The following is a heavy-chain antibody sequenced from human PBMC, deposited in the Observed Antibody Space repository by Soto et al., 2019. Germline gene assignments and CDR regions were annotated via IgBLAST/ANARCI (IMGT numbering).Heavy chain of an antibody. J-gene: IGHJ4*02. CDR1: GFTFSSYA. CDR3: ARETPIYCSGGSCYSGNFDY. D-gene: IGHD2-15*01. Sequence: GGSLRLSCAASGFTFSSYAMHWVRQAPGKGLEWVAVISYDGSNKYYADSVKGRFTISRDNSKNTLYLQMNSLRAEDTAVYYCARETPIYCSGGSCYSGNFDYWGQGTLVTVSS. CDR2: ISYDGSNK. V-gene: IGHV3-30-3*01.